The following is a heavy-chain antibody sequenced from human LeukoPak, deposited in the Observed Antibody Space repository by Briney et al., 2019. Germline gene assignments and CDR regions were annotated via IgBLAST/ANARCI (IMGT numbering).Heavy chain of an antibody. CDR1: GGSLSGYY. J-gene: IGHJ4*02. D-gene: IGHD1-14*01. Sequence: SETLSLTCAVYGGSLSGYYWSWIRQPPGKGLEWIGEINHSGSTNYNPSLKSRVTISVDTSKNQFSLKLSSVTAADTAVYYCARRNLDYYFDYWGQGTLVTVSS. CDR2: INHSGST. CDR3: ARRNLDYYFDY. V-gene: IGHV4-34*01.